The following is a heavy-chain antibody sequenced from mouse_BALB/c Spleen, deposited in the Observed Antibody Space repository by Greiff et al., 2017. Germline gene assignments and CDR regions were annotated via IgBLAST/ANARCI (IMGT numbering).Heavy chain of an antibody. Sequence: QVQLQQSGAELAKPGASVKMSCKASGYTFTSYWMHWVKQRPGQGLEWIGYINPSTGYTEYNQKFKDKATLTADKSSSTAYMQLSSLTSEDSAVYYCARNYGSSFDYWGQGTTLTVSS. D-gene: IGHD1-1*01. CDR1: GYTFTSYW. CDR3: ARNYGSSFDY. J-gene: IGHJ2*01. V-gene: IGHV1-7*01. CDR2: INPSTGYT.